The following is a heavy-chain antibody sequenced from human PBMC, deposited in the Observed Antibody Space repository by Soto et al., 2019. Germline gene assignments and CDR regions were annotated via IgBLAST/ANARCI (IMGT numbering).Heavy chain of an antibody. CDR1: GFTFSSYW. Sequence: GGSLRLSCAASGFTFSSYWMHWVRQAPGKGLVWVSRINSDGSSTSYADSVKGRFTISRDNAKNTLYLQMNSLRAEDTAVYYCARSPPDANWFDPWGQGTLVTVYS. V-gene: IGHV3-74*01. J-gene: IGHJ5*02. CDR2: INSDGSST. CDR3: ARSPPDANWFDP.